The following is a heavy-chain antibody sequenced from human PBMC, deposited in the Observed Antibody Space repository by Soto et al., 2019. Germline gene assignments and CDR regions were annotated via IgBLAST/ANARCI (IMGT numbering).Heavy chain of an antibody. J-gene: IGHJ6*02. Sequence: ASVRVSCKASGYAFTSYDINWVGQATGQGLEWMGWLNPNSGNTGYAQELQGRVTMTRNTSIGTAYMELSSLRSEDTAVYYCAREGPSITMVRGVIYYGMDVWGQGTTVTVSS. CDR2: LNPNSGNT. D-gene: IGHD3-10*01. CDR1: GYAFTSYD. V-gene: IGHV1-8*01. CDR3: AREGPSITMVRGVIYYGMDV.